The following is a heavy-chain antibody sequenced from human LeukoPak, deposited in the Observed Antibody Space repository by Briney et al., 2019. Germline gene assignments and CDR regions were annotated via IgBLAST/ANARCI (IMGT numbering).Heavy chain of an antibody. V-gene: IGHV3-15*01. J-gene: IGHJ4*02. CDR2: IKSNTYGGTT. Sequence: GGTLRLSCAASGFTFTSYGMSWVRQAPGKGLEWVARIKSNTYGGTTDYAAPVTGRFTISRDDSKDTLYLQMNSLKSEDTAVYYCTTELDVRPNHYWGQGTLVTVSS. CDR1: GFTFTSYG. CDR3: TTELDVRPNHY. D-gene: IGHD1-14*01.